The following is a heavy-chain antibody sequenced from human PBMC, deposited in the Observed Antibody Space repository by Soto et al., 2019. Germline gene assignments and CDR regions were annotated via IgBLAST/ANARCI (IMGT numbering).Heavy chain of an antibody. D-gene: IGHD4-17*01. CDR2: MNPNSGNT. CDR3: ARGGDSRYGMDV. J-gene: IGHJ6*02. Sequence: ASVKVSCKASGYTFTSYDINWVRQATGQGLEWMGWMNPNSGNTGYAQKFQGRVTMTRNTSISTAYMELSSLRSEDTAVYYCARGGDSRYGMDVWCQGTTVTVSS. V-gene: IGHV1-8*01. CDR1: GYTFTSYD.